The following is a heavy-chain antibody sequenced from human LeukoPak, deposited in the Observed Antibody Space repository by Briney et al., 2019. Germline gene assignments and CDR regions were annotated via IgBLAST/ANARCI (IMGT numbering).Heavy chain of an antibody. CDR1: EFTFSTYS. CDR2: ISGGSSNI. V-gene: IGHV3-21*01. CDR3: AETASFDY. D-gene: IGHD5-18*01. J-gene: IGHJ4*02. Sequence: PGGSLRLSCAASEFTFSTYSMNWVRQAPGKGLEWVSSISGGSSNIYYADSVKGRFTISRDNAKKSLYLQMNSLRAEDTAVYYCAETASFDYWRQGTLVTVSS.